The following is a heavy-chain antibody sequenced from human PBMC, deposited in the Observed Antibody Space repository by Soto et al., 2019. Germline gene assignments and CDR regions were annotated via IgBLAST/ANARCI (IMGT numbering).Heavy chain of an antibody. Sequence: SETLSLTCSVSGAALNSGNYYWSWIRQVPGKGLEWIGHIYVTGAVDYNPSLRDRITISQDTSERKFSLNMRLVTAADTAVSYCARLRIATNNYKWFDPWGQGTLVTV. CDR1: GAALNSGNYY. CDR3: ARLRIATNNYKWFDP. CDR2: IYVTGAV. J-gene: IGHJ5*02. V-gene: IGHV4-31*03. D-gene: IGHD2-21*01.